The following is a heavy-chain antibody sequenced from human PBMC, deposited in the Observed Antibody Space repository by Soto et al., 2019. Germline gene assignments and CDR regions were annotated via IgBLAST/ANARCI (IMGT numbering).Heavy chain of an antibody. CDR3: TTGSVEGV. CDR2: IKTNTEGGTT. D-gene: IGHD2-15*01. CDR1: GLTISNAW. J-gene: IGHJ6*02. V-gene: IGHV3-15*07. Sequence: EVQLVESGGGFIYPGGSLRLSCAASGLTISNAWMNWVRQAPGKGREWVGRIKTNTEGGTTDYAAAVKGRFTVSRDDSKNTLYLHMNSLKTEDTAVYYCTTGSVEGVWGQGTTVTVSS.